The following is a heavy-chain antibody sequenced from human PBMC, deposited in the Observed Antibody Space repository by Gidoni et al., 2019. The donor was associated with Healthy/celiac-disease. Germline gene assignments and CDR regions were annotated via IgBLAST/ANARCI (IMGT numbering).Heavy chain of an antibody. J-gene: IGHJ3*02. CDR2: ISWNSGSR. CDR1: GFTFDDYA. V-gene: IGHV3-9*01. Sequence: EVQLVESGGGLVQPGRSLRLSCAASGFTFDDYAMHWVRQGPGKGLEWVSGISWNSGSRGYADSVKGRFTISRDNAKNSLYLQMNSLRAEDTALYYCAKDLKAAAKRWKAFDIWGQGTMVTVSS. CDR3: AKDLKAAAKRWKAFDI. D-gene: IGHD6-13*01.